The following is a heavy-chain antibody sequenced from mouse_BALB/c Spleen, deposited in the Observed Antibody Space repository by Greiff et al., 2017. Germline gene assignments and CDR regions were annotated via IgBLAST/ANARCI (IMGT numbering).Heavy chain of an antibody. CDR1: GFTFRSYA. Sequence: EVQLVESGGDLVKPGGSLTLSCAASGFTFRSYAMSWVRQTPDKRLEWVATISSGGSYTYYPDSVKGRFTISRDNANNTLYLQMSSLKSEDTAMYYCAKHGVYDNYGVWFDYWGQGTTLTVSA. D-gene: IGHD2-1*01. J-gene: IGHJ2*01. CDR3: AKHGVYDNYGVWFDY. V-gene: IGHV5-6*01. CDR2: ISSGGSYT.